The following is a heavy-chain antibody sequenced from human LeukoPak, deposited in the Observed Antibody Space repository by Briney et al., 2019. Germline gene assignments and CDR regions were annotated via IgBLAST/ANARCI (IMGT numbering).Heavy chain of an antibody. V-gene: IGHV4-30-4*01. J-gene: IGHJ6*02. D-gene: IGHD1-26*01. CDR1: GGSISSGDYY. Sequence: PSQTLSLTCTVSGGSISSGDYYWRWIRQPPGKGLEWIGYIYYSGSTYYNPSLKSRVTISVDTSKNQFSLKLSSVTAADTAVYYCARVGGTNYYYYGMDVWGQGTTVTVSS. CDR3: ARVGGTNYYYYGMDV. CDR2: IYYSGST.